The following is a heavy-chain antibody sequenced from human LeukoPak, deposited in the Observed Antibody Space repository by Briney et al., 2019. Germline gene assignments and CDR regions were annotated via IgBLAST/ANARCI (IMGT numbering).Heavy chain of an antibody. Sequence: GGSLRLSCAASGFTFSMYAMGWVRQAPGKGLEWVSTISGRGDETYYADSVKGRFTMSRDNSKNTLYLQMNSLRAEDTAVYYCAKEGGTSPAFDYWGKGPLVTVSS. CDR1: GFTFSMYA. V-gene: IGHV3-23*01. J-gene: IGHJ4*02. CDR2: ISGRGDET. CDR3: AKEGGTSPAFDY. D-gene: IGHD2-2*01.